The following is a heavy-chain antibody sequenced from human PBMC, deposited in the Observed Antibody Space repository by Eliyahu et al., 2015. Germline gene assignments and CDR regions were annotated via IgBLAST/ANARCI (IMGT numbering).Heavy chain of an antibody. CDR2: LSYDGRED. D-gene: IGHD2-2*01. CDR3: ARGAISRSTTSSLDF. V-gene: IGHV3-30*10. Sequence: QVRLVESGGGVVQPGRSLRLXXAASGFSFSXFGIHWVRQTPGKGLEWVAVLSYDGREDYYTDSVMGRFTLSRDNSKSTLYLQMNNLRAEDTAVYYCARGAISRSTTSSLDFWGQGTRVTVSP. J-gene: IGHJ4*02. CDR1: GFSFSXFG.